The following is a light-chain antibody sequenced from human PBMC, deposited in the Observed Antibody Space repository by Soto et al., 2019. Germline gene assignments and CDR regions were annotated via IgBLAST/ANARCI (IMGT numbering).Light chain of an antibody. CDR3: QQYGSAIT. Sequence: EIFLTQSPGTLSLSPGERPTLSCRASHSVSRTYLAWYQQKPGQAPRLLIFGASDRATGTPDRFSGSGSGTDFTLTISRLEPEDSAVYYCQQYGSAITFGQGTRLEIK. CDR2: GAS. J-gene: IGKJ5*01. V-gene: IGKV3-20*01. CDR1: HSVSRTY.